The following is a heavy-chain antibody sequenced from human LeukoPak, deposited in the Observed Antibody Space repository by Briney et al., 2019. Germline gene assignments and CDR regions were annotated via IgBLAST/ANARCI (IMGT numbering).Heavy chain of an antibody. CDR2: INPNSGGT. J-gene: IGHJ4*02. CDR3: ARDRPEWELNPFDY. D-gene: IGHD1-26*01. CDR1: GYTFTGYY. Sequence: ASVKVSCKASGYTFTGYYMHWVRQAPGQGLEWMGWINPNSGGTTYAQSFQGRVTMTRDTSISTAYMELSSLRSDDTAVYYCARDRPEWELNPFDYWGQGTLVTVSS. V-gene: IGHV1-2*02.